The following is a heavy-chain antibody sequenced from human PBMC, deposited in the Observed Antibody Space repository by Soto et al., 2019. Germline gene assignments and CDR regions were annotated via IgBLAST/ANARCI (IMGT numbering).Heavy chain of an antibody. V-gene: IGHV3-30-3*01. CDR3: ARGVIAAAGKVDP. D-gene: IGHD6-13*01. CDR2: ISYDGSNK. Sequence: QVQLVESGGGVVQPGRSLRLSCAASGFTFSSYAMHWVRQAPGKGLEWVAVISYDGSNKYYADSVKGRFTISRDNSKNTLYLQMNSLRAEDTAVYYCARGVIAAAGKVDPWGQGTLVTVSS. CDR1: GFTFSSYA. J-gene: IGHJ5*02.